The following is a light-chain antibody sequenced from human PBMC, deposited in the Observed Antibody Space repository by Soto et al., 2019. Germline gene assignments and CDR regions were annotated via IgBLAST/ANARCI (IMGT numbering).Light chain of an antibody. J-gene: IGKJ1*01. Sequence: EIVMTQSPATLSVSPGERATLSCRASQSVSSNLAWYQQKPGQAPRLLIYGASTRATGIPARFSGSRSGPDFTLTISSLQPEDFATYYCQQSYSSPPTFGQGTKA. V-gene: IGKV3-15*01. CDR2: GAS. CDR3: QQSYSSPPT. CDR1: QSVSSN.